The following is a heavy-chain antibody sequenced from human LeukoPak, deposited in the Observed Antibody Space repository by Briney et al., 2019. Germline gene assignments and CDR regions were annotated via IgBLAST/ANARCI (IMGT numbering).Heavy chain of an antibody. V-gene: IGHV1-69*05. D-gene: IGHD3-3*01. J-gene: IGHJ5*01. CDR2: IIPIFGTA. CDR1: GGTFSSHA. CDR3: ARPRQDDFWSGTLAS. Sequence: ASVKVSCKASGGTFSSHAISWVRQAPGQGLEWMGRIIPIFGTANYAQKFQGRVTITTDESTSTAYMELSSLRSEDTAVYYCARPRQDDFWSGTLASWGQGTLVTVSS.